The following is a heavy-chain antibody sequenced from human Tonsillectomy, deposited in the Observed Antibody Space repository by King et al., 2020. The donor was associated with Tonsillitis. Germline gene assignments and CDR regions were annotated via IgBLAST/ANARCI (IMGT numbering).Heavy chain of an antibody. V-gene: IGHV1-2*02. J-gene: IGHJ4*02. CDR3: ARDEPYYYGSGSSYPDY. Sequence: LQLVQSGAEVKKPGASVKVSCKASGYTFTGYYMHWVRQAPGQGLEWMGWINPNSGGTNYAQKFQGRVTMTRDTSISTAYMELSRLRSDDTAVYYCARDEPYYYGSGSSYPDYWGQGTLVTVSS. CDR2: INPNSGGT. D-gene: IGHD3-10*01. CDR1: GYTFTGYY.